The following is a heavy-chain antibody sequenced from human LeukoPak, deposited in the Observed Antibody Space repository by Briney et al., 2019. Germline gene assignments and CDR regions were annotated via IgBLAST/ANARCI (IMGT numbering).Heavy chain of an antibody. J-gene: IGHJ4*02. CDR2: IIPILGIA. D-gene: IGHD3-22*01. CDR3: ARDYYDSSGPHSNY. V-gene: IGHV1-69*04. CDR1: GYTFTSYY. Sequence: ASVTVSCTASGYTFTSYYMHWVRQAPGQGLEWMGRIIPILGIANYAQKFQGRVTVTADKSTSTAYMELSSLRSEDTAVYYCARDYYDSSGPHSNYWGQGTLVIVSS.